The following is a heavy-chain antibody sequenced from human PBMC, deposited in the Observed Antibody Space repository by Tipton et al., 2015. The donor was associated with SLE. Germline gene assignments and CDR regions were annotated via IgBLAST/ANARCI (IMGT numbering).Heavy chain of an antibody. CDR2: IDPSVGTT. J-gene: IGHJ6*02. CDR3: ARVDICSCCAMDA. D-gene: IGHD2-2*01. Sequence: QSGPEVKKPGASVMVPCTASGYTFTTYYIHWVRQAPGQGLEWMGIIDPSVGTTSYAQQFQGRVTMTRDTSTSTVYMGVTSLRSDDAAVFYCARVDICSCCAMDAGGQGTTLPISS. V-gene: IGHV1-46*01. CDR1: GYTFTTYY.